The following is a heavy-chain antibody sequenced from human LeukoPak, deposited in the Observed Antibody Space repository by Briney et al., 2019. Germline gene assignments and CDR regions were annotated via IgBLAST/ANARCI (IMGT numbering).Heavy chain of an antibody. CDR1: GYTFTSYY. Sequence: ASVKETSWTSGYTFTSYYMHWVRQAPGQGLEWMGIINPSGGSTSYAQTFQGRVTMTRDTSTSTVYMELSSLRSEDTAVYYCARDFGAVGGHGPPEFWGHGTLVTVSS. J-gene: IGHJ4*01. D-gene: IGHD6-19*01. CDR2: INPSGGST. V-gene: IGHV1-46*01. CDR3: ARDFGAVGGHGPPEF.